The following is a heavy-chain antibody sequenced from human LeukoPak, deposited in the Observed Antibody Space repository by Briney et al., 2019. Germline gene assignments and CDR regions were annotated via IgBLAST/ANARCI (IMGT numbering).Heavy chain of an antibody. V-gene: IGHV1-2*02. CDR2: INPNSGGT. D-gene: IGHD3-10*01. CDR3: ARGDVVLLWFGESKHYMDV. CDR1: GYTFTSYY. J-gene: IGHJ6*03. Sequence: ASVKVSCKASGYTFTSYYMHWVRQAPGQGLEWMGWINPNSGGTNYAQKFQGRVTMTRDTSISTAYMELSRLRSDDTAVYYCARGDVVLLWFGESKHYMDVWGKGTTVTISS.